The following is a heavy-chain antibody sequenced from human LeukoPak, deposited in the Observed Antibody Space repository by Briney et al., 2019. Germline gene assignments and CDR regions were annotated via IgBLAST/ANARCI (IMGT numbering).Heavy chain of an antibody. J-gene: IGHJ4*02. Sequence: SETLSLTCTVSGGSISSSSYYWGWIRQPPGKGLEWIGSIYYSGSTYYNPSLKSRVTISVDTSKNQFSLKLSSVTAADTAVYYCARGGVEWELPDYWGQGTLVTVSS. D-gene: IGHD1-26*01. CDR3: ARGGVEWELPDY. CDR1: GGSISSSSYY. V-gene: IGHV4-39*01. CDR2: IYYSGST.